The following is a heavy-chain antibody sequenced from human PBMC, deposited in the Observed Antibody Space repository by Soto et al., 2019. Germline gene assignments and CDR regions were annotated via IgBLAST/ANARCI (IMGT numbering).Heavy chain of an antibody. CDR2: IYHSGST. Sequence: QVQLQESGPGLVKPSGTLSLTFAVSGGSISSSNWWSWVRQPPGKGLEWIGEIYHSGSTNYNPSLTSRVTISVDKSKNQFSLKLSSVTAADTAVYYCARVVGGYYYGMDVWGQGTTVTVSS. J-gene: IGHJ6*02. CDR1: GGSISSSNW. D-gene: IGHD2-2*01. V-gene: IGHV4-4*02. CDR3: ARVVGGYYYGMDV.